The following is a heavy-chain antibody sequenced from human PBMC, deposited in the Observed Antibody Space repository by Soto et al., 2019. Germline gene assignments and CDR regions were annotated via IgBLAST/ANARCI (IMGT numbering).Heavy chain of an antibody. V-gene: IGHV3-49*04. Sequence: GGSVRLSCTASGFTFGDYAMSWVRQAPGKGLEWVGFIRSKAYGGTTEYAASVKGRFTISRDDSKSIAYLQMNSLKTEDTAVYYCTRVPDIVVVPAAMTFDYWGQGTLVTVSS. CDR3: TRVPDIVVVPAAMTFDY. J-gene: IGHJ4*02. CDR1: GFTFGDYA. D-gene: IGHD2-2*01. CDR2: IRSKAYGGTT.